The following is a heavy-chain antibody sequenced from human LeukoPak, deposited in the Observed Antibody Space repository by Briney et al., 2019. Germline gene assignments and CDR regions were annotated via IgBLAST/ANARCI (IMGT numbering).Heavy chain of an antibody. CDR1: GFTFSKTW. Sequence: GGSLRLSCAAAGFTFSKTWMSWVRQAPGKGLAWVASINEDGSERRYADSVKGRFTISRDNAKNSLYLQMNSLRAEDMALYYCAKGKFYYDRSGYTNDAFDIWGQGTMVTVSS. J-gene: IGHJ3*02. CDR2: INEDGSER. V-gene: IGHV3-7*03. CDR3: AKGKFYYDRSGYTNDAFDI. D-gene: IGHD3-22*01.